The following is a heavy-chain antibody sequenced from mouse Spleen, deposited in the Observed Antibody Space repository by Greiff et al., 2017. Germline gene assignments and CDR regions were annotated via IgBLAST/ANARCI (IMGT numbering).Heavy chain of an antibody. CDR1: GYSITSGYY. J-gene: IGHJ2*01. D-gene: IGHD2-3*01. V-gene: IGHV3-6*01. CDR2: ISYDGSN. CDR3: AKGGMIRTGDY. Sequence: EVKVEESGPGLVKPSQSLSLTCSVTGYSITSGYYWNWIRQFPGNKLEWMGYISYDGSNNYNPSLKNRISITRDTSKNQFFLKLNSVTTEDTATYYCAKGGMIRTGDYWGQGTTLTVSS.